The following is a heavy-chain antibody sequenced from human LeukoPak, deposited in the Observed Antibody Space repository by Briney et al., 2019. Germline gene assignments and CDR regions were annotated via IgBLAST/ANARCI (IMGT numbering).Heavy chain of an antibody. J-gene: IGHJ6*03. V-gene: IGHV4-59*08. CDR1: LGSIIGYY. CDR2: TYYSRNT. CDR3: ARSPSPYYMDV. Sequence: PSETLSLTCTVSLGSIIGYYWGSSPQPPGKGLEWIGYTYYSRNTNYNPSLKSRVTISVDTSKSQFSLKLSSVTAADTAYYYCARSPSPYYMDVWGKGTTVTVSS.